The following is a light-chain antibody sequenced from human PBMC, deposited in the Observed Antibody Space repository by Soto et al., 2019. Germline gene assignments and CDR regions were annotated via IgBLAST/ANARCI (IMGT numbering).Light chain of an antibody. V-gene: IGKV3-20*01. CDR3: QQYGSSPGT. CDR2: DAS. J-gene: IGKJ1*01. Sequence: EIVLTQSPGTLSLSQGERATLSCRASQSVSSSYLAWYQQKPGQAPRLLIYDASSRATGIPDRFSGSGSGTDFTLTISRLEPEDFAVYYCQQYGSSPGTFGQGTKVEVK. CDR1: QSVSSSY.